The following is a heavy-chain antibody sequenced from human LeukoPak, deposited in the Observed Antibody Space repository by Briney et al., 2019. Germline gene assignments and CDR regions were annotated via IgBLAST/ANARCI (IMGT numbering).Heavy chain of an antibody. D-gene: IGHD3-16*01. V-gene: IGHV1-46*01. CDR3: AKDLGHDDVWGEGNLYDY. J-gene: IGHJ4*02. CDR1: GYTFTSYY. Sequence: ASVKVSCKASGYTFTSYYMHWVRQAPGQGLEWMGIINPSGGSTSYAQKFQGRVTMTRDMSTSTVYMELSSLRSEDTALYYCAKDLGHDDVWGEGNLYDYWGQGTLVTVSS. CDR2: INPSGGST.